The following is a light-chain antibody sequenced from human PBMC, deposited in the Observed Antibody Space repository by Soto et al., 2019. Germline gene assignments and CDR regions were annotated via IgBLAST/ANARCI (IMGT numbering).Light chain of an antibody. J-gene: IGKJ1*01. V-gene: IGKV1-5*02. CDR2: DAS. Sequence: DIQMTQSPSTLSASVGGRVTIICRASRGVRTSLAWYQLKPGKAPKLLICDASTLESGVPSRFSGSGSGTEFTLTISSLQPDDFATYSCQQYDDFPGTFGQGTKVEIK. CDR1: RGVRTS. CDR3: QQYDDFPGT.